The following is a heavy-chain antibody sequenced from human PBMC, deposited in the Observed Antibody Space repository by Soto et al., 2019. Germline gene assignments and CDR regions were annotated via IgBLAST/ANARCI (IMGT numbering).Heavy chain of an antibody. J-gene: IGHJ3*02. Sequence: QLQLQESGPGLVKPSETLSLTCTVSSVSISSSAYYWSWIRQPPGKALEWLGSVHYSGNNYYNPSTKRRLIVSVYTSKNQFSMRLAYVTAADTAVYCAVPRCESNYISSPTSCDIWGQGTVVTLSS. D-gene: IGHD1-7*01. V-gene: IGHV4-39*01. CDR3: VPRCESNYISSPTSCDI. CDR2: VHYSGNN. CDR1: SVSISSSAYY.